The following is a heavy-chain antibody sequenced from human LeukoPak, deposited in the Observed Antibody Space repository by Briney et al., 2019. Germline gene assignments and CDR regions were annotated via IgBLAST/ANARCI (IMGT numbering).Heavy chain of an antibody. CDR1: GGSISSSSYY. CDR3: ARERLWFGGP. CDR2: IYYSGST. D-gene: IGHD3-10*01. Sequence: NPSETLSLTCTVSGGSISSSSYYWGWIRQPPGKGLEWIGSIYYSGSTYYNPSLKSRVTISVDTSKNQFSLKLSSVTAADTAVYYCARERLWFGGPWGQGTLVTVSS. V-gene: IGHV4-39*07. J-gene: IGHJ4*02.